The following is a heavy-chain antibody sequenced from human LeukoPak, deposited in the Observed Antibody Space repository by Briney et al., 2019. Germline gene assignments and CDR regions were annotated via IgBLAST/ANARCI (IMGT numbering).Heavy chain of an antibody. V-gene: IGHV4-39*01. D-gene: IGHD2-15*01. CDR2: IYYSGST. Sequence: SETLSLTCTVSGGSISSSSYSWGWIRQPPGKGLEWIGSIYYSGSTYYNPSLKSRVTISVDTSKNQFSLKLSSVTAADTAVYYCATLEVAALGWFDPWGQGTLVTVSS. CDR1: GGSISSSSYS. CDR3: ATLEVAALGWFDP. J-gene: IGHJ5*02.